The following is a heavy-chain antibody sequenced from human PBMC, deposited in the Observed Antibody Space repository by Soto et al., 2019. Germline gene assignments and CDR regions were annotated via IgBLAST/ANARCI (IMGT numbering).Heavy chain of an antibody. V-gene: IGHV4-34*01. J-gene: IGHJ4*02. CDR1: GGSFSGYY. Sequence: QVQLQQWGAGLLKPSETLSLTCAVYGGSFSGYYWSWIRQPPGKGLEWIGEINHSGSTNYNPSPKSRVTISVDTSKNQFSLKLSSVTAADTAVYYCARGDVGAVAAWDYFDYWGQGTLVTVSS. CDR3: ARGDVGAVAAWDYFDY. CDR2: INHSGST. D-gene: IGHD6-19*01.